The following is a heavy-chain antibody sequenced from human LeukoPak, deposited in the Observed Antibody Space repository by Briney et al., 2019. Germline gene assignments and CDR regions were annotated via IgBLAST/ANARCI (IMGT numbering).Heavy chain of an antibody. CDR2: INPNSGGT. CDR3: ARERTGQSGYHDAFDI. J-gene: IGHJ3*02. Sequence: ASVKVSCKASGYTFTGYYMHWVRQAPGQGLEWMGWINPNSGGTNYAQKFQGRVTMTRDTSISTAYMELSRLRSDDTAVYYCARERTGQSGYHDAFDIWGQGTMVTVSS. CDR1: GYTFTGYY. D-gene: IGHD3-22*01. V-gene: IGHV1-2*02.